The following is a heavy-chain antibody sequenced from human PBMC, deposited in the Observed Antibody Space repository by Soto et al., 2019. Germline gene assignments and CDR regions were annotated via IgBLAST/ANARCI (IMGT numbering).Heavy chain of an antibody. CDR3: ASLGMVRGVIFPPFYGMDV. J-gene: IGHJ6*02. Sequence: ASVEVSCNASGYTFTGYYMHWVRQAPGQGLEWMGWINPNSGGTNYAQKFQGRVTMTRDTSISTAYMELSRLRSDDTAVYYCASLGMVRGVIFPPFYGMDVWGQGTTVTVSS. V-gene: IGHV1-2*02. D-gene: IGHD3-10*01. CDR2: INPNSGGT. CDR1: GYTFTGYY.